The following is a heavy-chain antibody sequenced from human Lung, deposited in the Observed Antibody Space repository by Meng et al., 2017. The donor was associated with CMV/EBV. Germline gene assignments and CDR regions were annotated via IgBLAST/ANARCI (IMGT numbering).Heavy chain of an antibody. CDR1: GFTVSGNY. CDR3: ARDYCSSTRFYKAAFDI. V-gene: IGHV3-53*01. J-gene: IGHJ3*02. D-gene: IGHD2-2*02. CDR2: TYSGGST. Sequence: GGSLRSXXVALGFTVSGNYMSGFRKAPGKGREWVSVTYSGGSTYYADSVKDRFTISRDNSRNALYLQMNSLRAEDAAVYYWARDYCSSTRFYKAAFDIWGQGTTVTVSS.